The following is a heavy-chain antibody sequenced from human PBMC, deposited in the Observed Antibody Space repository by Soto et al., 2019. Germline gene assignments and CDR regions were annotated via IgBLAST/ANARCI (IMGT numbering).Heavy chain of an antibody. CDR1: GGSIVSGGYS. Sequence: PSQTLSLSCAVSGGSIVSGGYSWILIRQPPGKGLEWIGCIYHSGSTYYNPSLKSRVTISVDRSKNQFSLKLSSVTAADTAVYYCARGQYCSGGSCSRDNAFDIWGQGTMVTVSS. J-gene: IGHJ3*02. CDR2: IYHSGST. V-gene: IGHV4-30-2*01. D-gene: IGHD2-15*01. CDR3: ARGQYCSGGSCSRDNAFDI.